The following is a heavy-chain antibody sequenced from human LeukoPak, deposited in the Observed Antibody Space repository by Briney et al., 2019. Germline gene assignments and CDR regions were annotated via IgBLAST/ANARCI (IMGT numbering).Heavy chain of an antibody. V-gene: IGHV3-30-3*01. CDR3: ARGDSSGLYWGMDV. Sequence: GGSLRLSCAASGFTFSSYAMHWVRQAPGKGLEWVAVISYDGSNKYYADSVKGRFTISRDNSKNTLYLQMNSLRAEDTAVYYCARGDSSGLYWGMDVWGQGTTVTVSS. CDR1: GFTFSSYA. D-gene: IGHD3-22*01. J-gene: IGHJ6*02. CDR2: ISYDGSNK.